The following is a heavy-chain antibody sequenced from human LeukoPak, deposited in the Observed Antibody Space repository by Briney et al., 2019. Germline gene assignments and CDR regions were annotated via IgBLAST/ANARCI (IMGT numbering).Heavy chain of an antibody. Sequence: SETLSLTCAVYGGSFSGYYWSWIRQPPGKGLEWVGEINHSGSTNYNPSLKSRVTISVDTSKNQFSLKLSSVTAADTAVYYCARARAGYYDSSGYYYYYFDYWGQGTLVTVSS. CDR2: INHSGST. D-gene: IGHD3-22*01. CDR1: GGSFSGYY. CDR3: ARARAGYYDSSGYYYYYFDY. J-gene: IGHJ4*02. V-gene: IGHV4-34*09.